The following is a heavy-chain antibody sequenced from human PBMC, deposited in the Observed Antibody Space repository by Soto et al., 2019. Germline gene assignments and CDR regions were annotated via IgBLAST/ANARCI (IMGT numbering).Heavy chain of an antibody. CDR3: ARVSNLHYYDSSGYLGY. V-gene: IGHV1-8*01. CDR2: MNPNSGNT. D-gene: IGHD3-22*01. Sequence: ASVKVSCKASGYTFTSYDINWVRQATGQGLEWMGWMNPNSGNTGYAQKFQGRVTMTRNTSISTAYMELSSLRSEDTAVYYCARVSNLHYYDSSGYLGYWGQGTLVTVSS. J-gene: IGHJ4*02. CDR1: GYTFTSYD.